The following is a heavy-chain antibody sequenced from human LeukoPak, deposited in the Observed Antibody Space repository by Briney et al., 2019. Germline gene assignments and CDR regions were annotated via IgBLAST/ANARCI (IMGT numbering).Heavy chain of an antibody. V-gene: IGHV3-21*01. CDR1: GFTLSSYS. J-gene: IGHJ6*02. D-gene: IGHD6-13*01. CDR3: ARFGSSSWYFTYYYGMDV. Sequence: GGSLRLSCAASGFTLSSYSMNWVRQAPGKGLEWVSSISSSSSYIYYADSVKGRFTISRDNAKNSLYLQMNSLRAEDTAVYYCARFGSSSWYFTYYYGMDVWGQGTTVTVSS. CDR2: ISSSSSYI.